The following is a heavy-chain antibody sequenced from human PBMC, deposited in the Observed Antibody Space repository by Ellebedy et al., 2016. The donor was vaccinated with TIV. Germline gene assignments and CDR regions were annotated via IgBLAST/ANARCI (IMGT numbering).Heavy chain of an antibody. J-gene: IGHJ3*02. D-gene: IGHD2-2*01. CDR2: IYYSGST. Sequence: SETLSLXCTVSGGSISSYYWSWIRQPPGKGLEWIGYIYYSGSTNYNPSLKSRVTISVDTSKNQFSLKLSSVTAADTAVYYCARDLSVVVPAATNEGDAFDIWGQGTMVTVSS. V-gene: IGHV4-59*01. CDR1: GGSISSYY. CDR3: ARDLSVVVPAATNEGDAFDI.